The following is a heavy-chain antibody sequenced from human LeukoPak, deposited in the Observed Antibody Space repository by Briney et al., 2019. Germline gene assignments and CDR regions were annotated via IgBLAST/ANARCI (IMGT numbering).Heavy chain of an antibody. CDR2: IYTGGGT. J-gene: IGHJ6*02. CDR1: GFTVSSNY. V-gene: IGHV3-53*01. Sequence: GGSLRLSCAASGFTVSSNYMSWVRQAPGKGLEWVSLIYTGGGTYYADSVKGRFTISRDNSKNTLYLQMNSLRAEDTAVYYCARVNGGVAGNWGQGTTVTVSS. D-gene: IGHD6-19*01. CDR3: ARVNGGVAGN.